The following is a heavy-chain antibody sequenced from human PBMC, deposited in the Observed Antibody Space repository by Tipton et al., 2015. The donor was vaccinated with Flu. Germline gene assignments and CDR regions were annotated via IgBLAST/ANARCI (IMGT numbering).Heavy chain of an antibody. CDR3: ARGGTVRNGMDV. V-gene: IGHV4-59*01. CDR1: GGSISSYY. D-gene: IGHD4-11*01. Sequence: TLSLTCTVSGGSISSYYWSWIRQPPGKGLEWIGNIYYSGSTNYNPSLKSRVTISVDTSKNQFSLKLSSVTAADTAVYYCARGGTVRNGMDVWGQGTTVTVSS. CDR2: IYYSGST. J-gene: IGHJ6*02.